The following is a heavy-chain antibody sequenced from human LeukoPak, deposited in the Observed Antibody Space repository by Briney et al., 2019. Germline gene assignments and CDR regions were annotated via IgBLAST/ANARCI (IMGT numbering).Heavy chain of an antibody. J-gene: IGHJ3*02. D-gene: IGHD6-6*01. Sequence: GASVKVSCKASGYSFTSHYMHWVRQMPGKGLEWMGIIYPGDSDTRYSPSFQGQVTISADKSISTAYLQWGSLKASDTAMYYCASPFVAARHAFDIWGQGTMVTVSS. CDR3: ASPFVAARHAFDI. CDR2: IYPGDSDT. V-gene: IGHV5-51*01. CDR1: GYSFTSHY.